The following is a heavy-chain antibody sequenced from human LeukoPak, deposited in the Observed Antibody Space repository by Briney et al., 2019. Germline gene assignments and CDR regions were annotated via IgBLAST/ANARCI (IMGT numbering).Heavy chain of an antibody. CDR3: ARGENSKTYPVSGY. CDR2: ISYDGSSK. Sequence: PGKSLRLSGAASGFTFSSYGMHWVRQAPGKGLEWVAVISYDGSSKYYIDSVKGRFTISRDNSKNTLYLQMNSLRAEDTAVYYCARGENSKTYPVSGYWGQGTLVTVSS. D-gene: IGHD2/OR15-2a*01. V-gene: IGHV3-30*03. J-gene: IGHJ4*02. CDR1: GFTFSSYG.